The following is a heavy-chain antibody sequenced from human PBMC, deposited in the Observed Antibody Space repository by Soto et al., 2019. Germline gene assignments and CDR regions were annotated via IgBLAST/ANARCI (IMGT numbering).Heavy chain of an antibody. CDR3: ARDLYYDSSGYFGSYWFDT. D-gene: IGHD3-22*01. V-gene: IGHV1-24*01. CDR2: FDPKDGET. CDR1: GYTLTELS. J-gene: IGHJ5*01. Sequence: ASVKVSCKVSGYTLTELSMHWVRQAPGKGLEWMGGFDPKDGETIYAQKFQGRVTVTEDTSTDTAYMELSSLRSEDTAVYYCARDLYYDSSGYFGSYWFDTWG.